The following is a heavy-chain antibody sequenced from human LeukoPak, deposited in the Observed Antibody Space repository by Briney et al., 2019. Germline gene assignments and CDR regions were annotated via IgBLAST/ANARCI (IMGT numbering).Heavy chain of an antibody. V-gene: IGHV1-8*02. CDR3: ARSLIGTMPLDY. J-gene: IGHJ4*02. CDR2: MNPNSGNT. CDR1: GNIFTTYE. Sequence: ASVKVSCKASGNIFTTYENNWGRQATGQGLEWMGWMNPNSGNTGYAQKFQGRVTITRNTSINTAYMELSSLRSEDTAVYYCARSLIGTMPLDYWGQGTLVTVSS. D-gene: IGHD1-7*01.